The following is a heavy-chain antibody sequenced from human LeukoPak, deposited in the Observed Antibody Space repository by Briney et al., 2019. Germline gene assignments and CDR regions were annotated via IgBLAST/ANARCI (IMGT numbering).Heavy chain of an antibody. CDR3: ARGNGGYVGY. Sequence: SETLSLTCTVFGGSISSYYWSWIRQPPGKGLEWIGYIYYSGSTNYNPSLKSRVTISVDTSKNQFSLKLSSVTAADTAVYYCARGNGGYVGYWGQGTLVTVSS. J-gene: IGHJ4*02. CDR1: GGSISSYY. V-gene: IGHV4-59*01. CDR2: IYYSGST. D-gene: IGHD2-8*01.